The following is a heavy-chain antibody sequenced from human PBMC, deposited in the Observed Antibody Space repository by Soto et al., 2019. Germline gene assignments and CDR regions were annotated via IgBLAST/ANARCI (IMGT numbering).Heavy chain of an antibody. Sequence: PGGSLRLSCAASGFTVSSNYMSWVRQAPGEGLEWVSVIYSGGSTYYADSVKGRFTISRDNSKNTLYLQMNSLRAEDTAVYYCARGSLYSSGWYEGDAFDIWGQGTMVTVSS. CDR1: GFTVSSNY. V-gene: IGHV3-66*01. D-gene: IGHD6-19*01. CDR2: IYSGGST. CDR3: ARGSLYSSGWYEGDAFDI. J-gene: IGHJ3*02.